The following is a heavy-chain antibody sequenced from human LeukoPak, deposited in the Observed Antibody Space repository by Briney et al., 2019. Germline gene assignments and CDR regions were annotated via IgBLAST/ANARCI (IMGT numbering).Heavy chain of an antibody. CDR2: INSDGSRT. J-gene: IGHJ4*02. CDR1: KFSFSAYW. CDR3: AKGLRYNWNYGYFDY. Sequence: GGSLRLSCAASKFSFSAYWMHWVRQAPGKGLVWVSRINSDGSRTNYADSVKGRFTISRDNAKNTLYLQMNSLRAEDMALYYCAKGLRYNWNYGYFDYWGQGTLVTVSS. V-gene: IGHV3-74*01. D-gene: IGHD1-7*01.